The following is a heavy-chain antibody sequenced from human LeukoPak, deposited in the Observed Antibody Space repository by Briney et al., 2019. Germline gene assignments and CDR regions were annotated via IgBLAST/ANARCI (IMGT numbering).Heavy chain of an antibody. Sequence: GASVKVSCKTSGYTFTNYGISWVRQAPGLGLEWMGWINPKTGGTNYAQSFQGRVTMTRDTSIYTAYMELSSLTSDDTAVYYCARMGIAAAGSLDYWGQGNPVTVSS. CDR3: ARMGIAAAGSLDY. V-gene: IGHV1-2*02. D-gene: IGHD6-13*01. CDR1: GYTFTNYG. J-gene: IGHJ4*02. CDR2: INPKTGGT.